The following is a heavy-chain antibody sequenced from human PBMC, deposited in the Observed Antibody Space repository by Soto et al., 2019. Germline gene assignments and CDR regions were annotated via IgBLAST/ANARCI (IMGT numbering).Heavy chain of an antibody. CDR2: IYPTGTT. CDR3: ARDANYGLYYFDH. D-gene: IGHD3-10*01. J-gene: IGHJ4*02. Sequence: SETVSLTCAVSGYFISNGYYWDWIRQPPGKGLEWIGSIYPTGTTYYNPSLKSRVTISVDTSKNHFSLKLTSVTAADTAVYYCARDANYGLYYFDHWGQGTLVTVSS. V-gene: IGHV4-38-2*02. CDR1: GYFISNGYY.